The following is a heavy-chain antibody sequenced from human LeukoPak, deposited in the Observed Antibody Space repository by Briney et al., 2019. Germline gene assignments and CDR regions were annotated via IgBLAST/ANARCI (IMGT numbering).Heavy chain of an antibody. CDR2: IYYSGST. CDR3: ARDRPRDLGYYDSSGYDRGYYFDY. CDR1: GGSISSYY. V-gene: IGHV4-59*01. D-gene: IGHD3-22*01. Sequence: SETLSLTCTVSGGSISSYYWSWIRQPPGKGLEWIGYIYYSGSTNYNPSLKSRVTISVDTSKNQFSLKLSSVTAADTAVYYCARDRPRDLGYYDSSGYDRGYYFDYWGQGTLVTVSS. J-gene: IGHJ4*02.